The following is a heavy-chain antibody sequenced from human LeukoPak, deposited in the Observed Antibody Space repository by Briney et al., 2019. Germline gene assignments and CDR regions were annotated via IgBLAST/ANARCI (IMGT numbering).Heavy chain of an antibody. Sequence: GGSLRLSCAASGFTFSTAWLTWVRQTPGKGREWVGHIKRRAGGCTGDYAAPAKGRLTVSRDDSTNMVYLQMNSLKTEDSAVYYCATEFYRDGYNYWGQGTLVTVSP. V-gene: IGHV3-15*01. CDR1: GFTFSTAW. CDR3: ATEFYRDGYNY. CDR2: IKRRAGGCTG. J-gene: IGHJ4*02. D-gene: IGHD5-24*01.